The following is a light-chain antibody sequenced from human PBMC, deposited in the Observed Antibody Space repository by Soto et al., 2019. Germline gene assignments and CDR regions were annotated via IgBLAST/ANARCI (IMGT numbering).Light chain of an antibody. Sequence: ALTXPLSPFAYTAESLTISSLGSTSIVGNYNFVSWYQQPPGKAPQVLIYEDTERPSGVSNRFSGSTSGSTASLTISGLQTEDEADYYCCSSVGASTYVFGTGTKVTVL. J-gene: IGLJ1*01. CDR3: CSSVGASTYV. CDR1: TSIVGNYNF. V-gene: IGLV2-23*01. CDR2: EDT.